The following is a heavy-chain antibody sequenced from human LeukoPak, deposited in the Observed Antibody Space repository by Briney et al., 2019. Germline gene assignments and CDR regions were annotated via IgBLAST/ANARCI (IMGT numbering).Heavy chain of an antibody. D-gene: IGHD2-15*01. CDR2: INPNSGNT. CDR3: ASGYCSGGSCFPFDY. Sequence: ASVKVSCKASGYTFTGYYMHWVRQAPGQGLEWMGWINPNSGNTNYAQKLQGRVTMTTDTSTSTAYMELRSLRSDDTAVYYCASGYCSGGSCFPFDYWGQGTLVTVSS. V-gene: IGHV1-18*04. J-gene: IGHJ4*02. CDR1: GYTFTGYY.